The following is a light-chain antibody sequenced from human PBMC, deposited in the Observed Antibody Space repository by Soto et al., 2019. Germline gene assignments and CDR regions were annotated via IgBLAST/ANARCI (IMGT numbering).Light chain of an antibody. J-gene: IGLJ1*01. Sequence: QSALTQPASVSGSPGQSITISCTGTSSDVSGYNYVSWYEQHPGKAPKLMIYEVSNRPSGVSNRFSGSKSGNTASLTISGLQAEDEADYYCRSYTSSSTPVFGTGTKLTVL. CDR3: RSYTSSSTPV. CDR2: EVS. V-gene: IGLV2-14*01. CDR1: SSDVSGYNY.